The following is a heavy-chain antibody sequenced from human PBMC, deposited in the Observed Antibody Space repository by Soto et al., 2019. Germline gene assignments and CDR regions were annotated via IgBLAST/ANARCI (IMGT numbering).Heavy chain of an antibody. J-gene: IGHJ1*01. CDR3: ARESPGSLQYFQH. Sequence: GGSLRLSCAASGFTFSSYEMNWVRQAPGKGLEWVSYISSSGSTIYYADSVKGRFTISRDNAKNSLYLQMNSLRAEDTAVYYCARESPGSLQYFQHWGQGTLVTVSS. V-gene: IGHV3-48*03. D-gene: IGHD3-10*01. CDR2: ISSSGSTI. CDR1: GFTFSSYE.